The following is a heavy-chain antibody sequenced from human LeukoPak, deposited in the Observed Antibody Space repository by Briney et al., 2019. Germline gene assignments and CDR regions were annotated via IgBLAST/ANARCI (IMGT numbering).Heavy chain of an antibody. J-gene: IGHJ4*02. D-gene: IGHD3-3*01. CDR2: ISYDGSNK. Sequence: GRSLRLSCAASGFTFSSYGMHWVRQAPGKGLEWVAVISYDGSNKYYADSVKGRFTISRDNSKNTLYLQMNSLRAEDTAVYYCARERYYDFWSGYLRWGQGTLVTVSS. CDR3: ARERYYDFWSGYLR. V-gene: IGHV3-30*03. CDR1: GFTFSSYG.